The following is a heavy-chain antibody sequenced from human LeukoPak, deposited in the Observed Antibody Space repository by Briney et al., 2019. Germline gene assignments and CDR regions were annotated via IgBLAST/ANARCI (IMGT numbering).Heavy chain of an antibody. CDR2: IYYSGST. Sequence: SETLSLTCTVSGASISSGGYYWSWIRQHPGKGLEWIGYIYYSGSTYYNPSLKSRVTISVDTSKNQFSLKLSSVTAADTAVYYCARRVHYDSSGYQAKDFDYGGQEPLVPVSS. D-gene: IGHD3-22*01. J-gene: IGHJ4*02. CDR1: GASISSGGYY. CDR3: ARRVHYDSSGYQAKDFDY. V-gene: IGHV4-31*03.